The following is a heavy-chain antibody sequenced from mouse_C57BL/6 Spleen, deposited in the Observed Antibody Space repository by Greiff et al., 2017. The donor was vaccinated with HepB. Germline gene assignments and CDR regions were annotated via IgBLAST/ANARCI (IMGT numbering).Heavy chain of an antibody. V-gene: IGHV1-64*01. CDR3: VIYYDYGDWFAY. CDR2: IHPNSGST. J-gene: IGHJ3*01. D-gene: IGHD2-4*01. CDR1: GYTFTSYW. Sequence: QVQLQQPGAELVKPGASVKLSCKASGYTFTSYWMHWVKQRPGQGLEWIGMIHPNSGSTNYNEKFKSKATRPVDKSSSTAYMQLSSLTSEDSAVYYCVIYYDYGDWFAYWGQGTLVTVSA.